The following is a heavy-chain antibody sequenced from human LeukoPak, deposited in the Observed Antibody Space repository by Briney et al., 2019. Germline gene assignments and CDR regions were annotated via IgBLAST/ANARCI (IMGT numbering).Heavy chain of an antibody. D-gene: IGHD3-3*01. V-gene: IGHV4-34*01. Sequence: PSETLSLTCAVYGGSFSGYYWSWIRQPPGKGLEWIGSIYYSGSTYYNPSLKSRVTISVDTSKNQFSLKLSSVTAADTAVYYCATSFYDFWSGSPGYYFDYWAQGTLVTVSS. J-gene: IGHJ4*02. CDR2: IYYSGST. CDR1: GGSFSGYY. CDR3: ATSFYDFWSGSPGYYFDY.